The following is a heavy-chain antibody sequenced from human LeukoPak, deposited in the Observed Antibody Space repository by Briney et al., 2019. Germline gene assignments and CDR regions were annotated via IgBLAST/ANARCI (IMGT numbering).Heavy chain of an antibody. J-gene: IGHJ4*02. CDR1: GYTFTSYY. D-gene: IGHD4-23*01. CDR3: ARGICWWQDGGLPFAEY. V-gene: IGHV1-18*04. CDR2: FNPDNGGT. Sequence: ASVKVSCKASGYTFTSYYISWVRQAPGKGLEWMGGFNPDNGGTNYAQKFQGRVTMTEDTSKDTAYMELSSLRSEDTAVYYCARGICWWQDGGLPFAEYWGGGTVVTASS.